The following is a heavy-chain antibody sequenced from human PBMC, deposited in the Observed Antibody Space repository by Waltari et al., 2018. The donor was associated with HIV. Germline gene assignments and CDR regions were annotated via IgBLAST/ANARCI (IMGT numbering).Heavy chain of an antibody. CDR3: ATYCGGDCYFGEVSFDV. V-gene: IGHV3-30*03. CDR2: ISHDGNSH. Sequence: QVQLMQSGGGVVQPGGSLRLSCTASGFLFRTYGIHWVRQAPGKGLDWVALISHDGNSHFYADSVKGRFTVSRDNSKDTVYLQMNSLTTDDTAVYYCATYCGGDCYFGEVSFDVWGQGTMVIVS. J-gene: IGHJ3*01. CDR1: GFLFRTYG. D-gene: IGHD2-21*02.